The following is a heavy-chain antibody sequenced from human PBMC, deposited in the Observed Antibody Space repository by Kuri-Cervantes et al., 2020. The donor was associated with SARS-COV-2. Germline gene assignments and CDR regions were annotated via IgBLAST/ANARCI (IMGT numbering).Heavy chain of an antibody. CDR1: GFTFSSYS. CDR2: ISSSSSYI. Sequence: GESLKISCAASGFTFSSYSMNWVRQAPGKGLEWVSAISSSSSYIYYSVSVKGRFTISRDNAKNSLYLQKNSLRSEDTAVYYCASGRVPASFYYWGKGTLVTVSS. J-gene: IGHJ4*02. CDR3: ASGRVPASFYY. V-gene: IGHV3-21*04. D-gene: IGHD2-2*01.